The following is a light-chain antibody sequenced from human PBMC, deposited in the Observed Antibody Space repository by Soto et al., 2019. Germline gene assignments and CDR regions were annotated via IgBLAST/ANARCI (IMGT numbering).Light chain of an antibody. V-gene: IGLV1-40*01. CDR1: SSNIGAGHD. Sequence: QSVLTQPPSVSGAPGQRVTISCTGSSSNIGAGHDVHWYQQLPGTAPKLLIYGNNNRPSGVPDRFSGSKSGTSASLAIAGLQAEDEAYYYCQSYDSSLSGYWVFGGGTKLTVL. CDR3: QSYDSSLSGYWV. CDR2: GNN. J-gene: IGLJ3*02.